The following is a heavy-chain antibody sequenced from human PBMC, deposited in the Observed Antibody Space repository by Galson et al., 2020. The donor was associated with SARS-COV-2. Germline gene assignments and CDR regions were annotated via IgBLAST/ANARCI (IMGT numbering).Heavy chain of an antibody. J-gene: IGHJ5*02. CDR3: ATDMSGA. D-gene: IGHD3-3*01. Sequence: SETLSLTCGVYGGSFTAYYLTWIRQPPGKGLEWIGEITHSGTTNYNPSLKSRVTISVDTSKNQFSLNLSSVTAADTAVYYCATDMSGAWGQGTLVTVSS. CDR2: ITHSGTT. CDR1: GGSFTAYY. V-gene: IGHV4-34*01.